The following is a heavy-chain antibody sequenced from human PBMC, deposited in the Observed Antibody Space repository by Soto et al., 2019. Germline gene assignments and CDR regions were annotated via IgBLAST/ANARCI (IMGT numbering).Heavy chain of an antibody. Sequence: SETLSLTCTVSGGSISSYYWSWIRQPPGKGLEYIGYIYFSGSANYNPSLKSRLTISLDTSKNQLSLKLSSVTAADTAVYYCARHIASQSCSGGSCFGPFEYWGQGTQVTVSS. CDR2: IYFSGSA. D-gene: IGHD2-15*01. CDR3: ARHIASQSCSGGSCFGPFEY. V-gene: IGHV4-59*08. J-gene: IGHJ4*02. CDR1: GGSISSYY.